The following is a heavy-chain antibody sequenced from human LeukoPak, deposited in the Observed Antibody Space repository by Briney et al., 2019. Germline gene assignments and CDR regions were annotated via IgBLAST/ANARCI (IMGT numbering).Heavy chain of an antibody. D-gene: IGHD3-10*01. Sequence: ASVKVSCKASGYTFINNGMHWVRQAPGQGLEWIGLINPTGTGTLYAQKFQGRVTMTRDISTSTDYMELSSLRSEDTAVYYCARDNSVGDIAWWFDPWGQGTLVTVSS. V-gene: IGHV1-46*01. CDR3: ARDNSVGDIAWWFDP. CDR1: GYTFINNG. J-gene: IGHJ5*02. CDR2: INPTGTGT.